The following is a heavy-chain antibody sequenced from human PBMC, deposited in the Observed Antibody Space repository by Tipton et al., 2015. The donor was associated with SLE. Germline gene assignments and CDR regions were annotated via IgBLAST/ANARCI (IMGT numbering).Heavy chain of an antibody. J-gene: IGHJ1*01. CDR1: GFTFSSYA. CDR2: ISGSGGST. Sequence: SLRLSCAASGFTFSSYAMHWVRQAPGKGLEWVSAISGSGGSTYYADSVKGRFTISRDNSKNTLYLQMNSLRAEDTAVYYCARDQRQYQPVGYFQHWGQGTLVTVSS. V-gene: IGHV3-64*04. D-gene: IGHD2-2*01. CDR3: ARDQRQYQPVGYFQH.